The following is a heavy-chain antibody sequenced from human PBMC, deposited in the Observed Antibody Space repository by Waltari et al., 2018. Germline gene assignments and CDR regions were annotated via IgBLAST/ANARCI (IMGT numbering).Heavy chain of an antibody. CDR2: IIPILGIA. CDR3: ARAGSSGGGYYYYGMDV. V-gene: IGHV1-69*09. D-gene: IGHD6-19*01. Sequence: QVQLVQSGAEVKKPGSSVKVSCKASGGTFSSYAISWVRQAPGQGLEWMGRIIPILGIANYAQKFQGRVTITADKSTSTAYMELSSLRSEDTAVYYCARAGSSGGGYYYYGMDVWGQGTTVTVSS. J-gene: IGHJ6*02. CDR1: GGTFSSYA.